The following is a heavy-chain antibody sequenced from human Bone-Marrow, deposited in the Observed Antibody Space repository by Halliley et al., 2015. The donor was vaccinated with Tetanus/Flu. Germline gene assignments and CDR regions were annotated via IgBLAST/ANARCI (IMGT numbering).Heavy chain of an antibody. D-gene: IGHD2-15*01. CDR2: INGRGRET. V-gene: IGHV3-23*01. Sequence: VSGINGRGRETFYAYSVKGRFTISRDNSKNTLYLQMNILRAEDTAMYYCAKDLRYLLLHDASDAWGQGTMVTVSA. J-gene: IGHJ3*01. CDR3: AKDLRYLLLHDASDA.